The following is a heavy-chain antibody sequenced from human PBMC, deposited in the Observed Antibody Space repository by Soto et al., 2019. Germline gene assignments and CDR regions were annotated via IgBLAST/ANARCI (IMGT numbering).Heavy chain of an antibody. J-gene: IGHJ4*02. CDR3: ARSEATALDY. V-gene: IGHV4-4*02. CDR1: GDSMTSSNW. CDR2: AHHSGRT. Sequence: QVQLLESGPGLLKPSGTLSLTCTVSGDSMTSSNWWNWVRQPPGKGLEWIGEAHHSGRTNYNPSLXSXVXIXXDRSQRHCSLQLTSVTAADTAVYYCARSEATALDYWGQGTLVTVSS.